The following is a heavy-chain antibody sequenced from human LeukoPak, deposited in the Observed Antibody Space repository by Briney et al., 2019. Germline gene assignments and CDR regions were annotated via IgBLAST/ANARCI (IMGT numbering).Heavy chain of an antibody. CDR2: IWYDGSNK. D-gene: IGHD2-15*01. CDR3: ARGLGYCSGGSCSPRSYYYGMDV. Sequence: GGSLRLSCAASGFTFSSYGMHWVRRAPGKGLEWVAGIWYDGSNKYYADSVKGRFTISRDNSKNTLFLQMGSLRSEDMAVYYCARGLGYCSGGSCSPRSYYYGMDVWGQGTTVTVSS. J-gene: IGHJ6*02. V-gene: IGHV3-33*01. CDR1: GFTFSSYG.